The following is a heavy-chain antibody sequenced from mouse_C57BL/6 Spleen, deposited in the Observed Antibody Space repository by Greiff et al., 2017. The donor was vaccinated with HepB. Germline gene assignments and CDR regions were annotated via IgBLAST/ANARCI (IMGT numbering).Heavy chain of an antibody. CDR1: GYTFTSYW. CDR2: IYPSDSET. D-gene: IGHD2-2*01. CDR3: ARIYYGYHFDY. J-gene: IGHJ2*01. V-gene: IGHV1-61*01. Sequence: VQLQQSGAELVRPGSSVKLSCKASGYTFTSYWMDWVKQRPGQGLEWIGNIYPSDSETHYNQKFKDKATLTVDKSSSTAYMQLSSLTSEDSAVYYCARIYYGYHFDYWGQGTTLTVSS.